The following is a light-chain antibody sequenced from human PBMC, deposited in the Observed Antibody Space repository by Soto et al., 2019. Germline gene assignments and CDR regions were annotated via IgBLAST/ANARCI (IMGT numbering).Light chain of an antibody. CDR1: QFISTS. V-gene: IGKV1-39*01. Sequence: DIQMTQSPSSLSASVGDSVSFTCRASQFISTSLNWYQQKPGKAPKLLIYAASSLQRGVPSRLSGSGSGTDFTLTISNLQPEDFATYFCQQSHSDPLTFGGGTKVEI. CDR2: AAS. J-gene: IGKJ4*01. CDR3: QQSHSDPLT.